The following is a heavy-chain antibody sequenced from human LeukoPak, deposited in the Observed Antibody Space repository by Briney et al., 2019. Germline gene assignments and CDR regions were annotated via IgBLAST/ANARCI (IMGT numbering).Heavy chain of an antibody. Sequence: SETLSLTCAVSGVSFKDYYWSWVRQTPGKGLECIGEINHSGYTNDSPSLKSRATLSIATSRKQFSLTLRSVPVADTGIYYCTRMNTGHDYWGQGTLVTVSS. D-gene: IGHD4-17*01. V-gene: IGHV4-34*04. CDR1: GVSFKDYY. CDR3: TRMNTGHDY. J-gene: IGHJ4*02. CDR2: INHSGYT.